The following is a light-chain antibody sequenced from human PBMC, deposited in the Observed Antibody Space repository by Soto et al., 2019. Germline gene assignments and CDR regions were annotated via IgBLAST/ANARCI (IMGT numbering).Light chain of an antibody. V-gene: IGKV3-15*01. Sequence: TRSPANLSLSPGERATLSCRASQSVSSNLAWYQQKPGQAPRLLIYGASTRATGVPARFSGSGSGTEFTLTISTLQSEDFAVYYCQQYDNWPPLTFGGGTKVDIK. CDR3: QQYDNWPPLT. CDR2: GAS. CDR1: QSVSSN. J-gene: IGKJ4*01.